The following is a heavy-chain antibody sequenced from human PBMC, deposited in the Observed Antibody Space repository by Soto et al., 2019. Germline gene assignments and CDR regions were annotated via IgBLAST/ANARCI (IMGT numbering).Heavy chain of an antibody. J-gene: IGHJ5*02. CDR2: IYYSGST. Sequence: SQTLSHTCTVSGGSISTYYWSWFRQPPGKRLEWIGYIYYSGSTNYNPSLKSRVTISVDTSKNQFSLKLSSVTAADTAVYYCARHILSFYYDSSGYSNWFDPWGQGTLVTVS. CDR1: GGSISTYY. CDR3: ARHILSFYYDSSGYSNWFDP. V-gene: IGHV4-59*08. D-gene: IGHD3-22*01.